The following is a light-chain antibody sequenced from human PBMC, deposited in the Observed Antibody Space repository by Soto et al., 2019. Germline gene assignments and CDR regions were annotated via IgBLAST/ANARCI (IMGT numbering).Light chain of an antibody. V-gene: IGKV1-5*03. Sequence: DIQMTQSPPTLSASVGDRVTITCRASQSISSGLAWYQQKPGKAPKLLSYKASSLESGVPSRFSGSGSGTEFTLTISSLQPDDFATYYCQQFNSYSTWTFGQGTKVELQ. CDR3: QQFNSYSTWT. CDR1: QSISSG. CDR2: KAS. J-gene: IGKJ1*01.